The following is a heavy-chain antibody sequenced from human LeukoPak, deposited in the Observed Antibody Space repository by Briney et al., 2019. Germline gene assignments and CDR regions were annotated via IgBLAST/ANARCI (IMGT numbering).Heavy chain of an antibody. CDR2: ISGSGGST. CDR1: GFTFSSYA. J-gene: IGHJ4*02. CDR3: AKDRRSVGAPDY. V-gene: IGHV3-23*01. D-gene: IGHD1-26*01. Sequence: GGSLRLSCAASGFTFSSYAMSWVRQAPGKGLEWVSAISGSGGSTYYADSVEGRFTISRDNSKNTLYLQMNSLRAEDTAVYYCAKDRRSVGAPDYWGQGTLVTVSS.